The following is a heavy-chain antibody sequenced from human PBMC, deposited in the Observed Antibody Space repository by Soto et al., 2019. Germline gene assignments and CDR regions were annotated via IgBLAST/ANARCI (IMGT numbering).Heavy chain of an antibody. CDR1: GLSFSNTW. Sequence: PGGSLRLSCAASGLSFSNTWMHWVRQAPGKGLVWVSHINSDGSTTTYADSVKGRFTISRDNAKNTLYLQMNSLRAEDTAVYFCIRDWSYAMNVWGQGTTVTVS. CDR2: INSDGSTT. J-gene: IGHJ6*02. V-gene: IGHV3-74*01. CDR3: IRDWSYAMNV.